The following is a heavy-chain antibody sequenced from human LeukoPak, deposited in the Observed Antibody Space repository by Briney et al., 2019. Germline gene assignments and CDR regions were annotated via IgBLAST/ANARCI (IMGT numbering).Heavy chain of an antibody. J-gene: IGHJ6*03. Sequence: KPGGSLRLSCAASGFTFSDYYMSWIRQAPGKGLEWVSYISSSGSTIYYADSAKGRFTISRDNAKNSLYLQMNSLRAEDTAVYYCAREVSAAEYYYYYYMDVWGKGTTVTVSS. D-gene: IGHD6-13*01. CDR2: ISSSGSTI. CDR3: AREVSAAEYYYYYYMDV. CDR1: GFTFSDYY. V-gene: IGHV3-11*04.